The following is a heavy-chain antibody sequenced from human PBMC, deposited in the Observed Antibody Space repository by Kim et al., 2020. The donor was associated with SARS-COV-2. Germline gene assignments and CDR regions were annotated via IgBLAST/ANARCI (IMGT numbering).Heavy chain of an antibody. V-gene: IGHV4-34*01. CDR3: ASPPPHCSGGSCYPRGGY. D-gene: IGHD2-15*01. Sequence: SETLSLTCAVYGGSFSGYYWSWIRQPPGKGLEWIGEINHSGSTNYNPSLKSRVTISVDTSKNQFSLKLSSVTAAATAVYYCASPPPHCSGGSCYPRGGYWGQGTLVTVSS. CDR1: GGSFSGYY. J-gene: IGHJ4*02. CDR2: INHSGST.